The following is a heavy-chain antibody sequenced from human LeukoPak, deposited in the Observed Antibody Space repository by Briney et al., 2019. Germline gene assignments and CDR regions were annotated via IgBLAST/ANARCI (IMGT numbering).Heavy chain of an antibody. CDR1: GGSISSYY. CDR3: ARGGANLDSYGSE. V-gene: IGHV4-59*01. Sequence: SETLALTCTFSGGSISSYYWSWIRQPPGKGLEWIGYIYYSGSTNYNPSLKSRVTISVDTSKNQFSLKLSSVTAADTAVYYCARGGANLDSYGSEWGQGTLVTVSS. J-gene: IGHJ4*02. CDR2: IYYSGST. D-gene: IGHD5-18*01.